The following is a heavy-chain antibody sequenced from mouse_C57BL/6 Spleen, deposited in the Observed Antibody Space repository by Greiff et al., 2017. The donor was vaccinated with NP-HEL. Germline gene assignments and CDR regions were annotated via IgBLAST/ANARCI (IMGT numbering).Heavy chain of an antibody. CDR2: VLPGSGRT. D-gene: IGHD1-1*01. J-gene: IGHJ2*01. Sequence: VPLQESGAELMKPGASVKLSCKATGYTFTGYWIEGVKQKPGHGLVGIGEVLPGSGRTNYNEQFKGKATFTADTSSNAAYMQLSSLTTEDSAIYYCARGRGSSYVSFDYWGQGTTLTVSS. V-gene: IGHV1-9*01. CDR3: ARGRGSSYVSFDY. CDR1: GYTFTGYW.